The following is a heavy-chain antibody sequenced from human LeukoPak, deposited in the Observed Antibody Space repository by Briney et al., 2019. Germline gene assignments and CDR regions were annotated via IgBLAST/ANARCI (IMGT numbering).Heavy chain of an antibody. CDR3: ARVFYPNWSDP. J-gene: IGHJ5*02. Sequence: PSETLSLTCTVSGGSISSYYWSWIRQPPGKGLEWIGYIYYSGSTNYNSSLKSRVTISVDTSKNQFSLKLSSVTAADTAVYYCARVFYPNWSDPWGQGTLVTVSS. V-gene: IGHV4-59*01. D-gene: IGHD2/OR15-2a*01. CDR1: GGSISSYY. CDR2: IYYSGST.